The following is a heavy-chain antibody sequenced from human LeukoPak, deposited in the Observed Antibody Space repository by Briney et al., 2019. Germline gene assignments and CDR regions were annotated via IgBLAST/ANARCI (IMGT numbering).Heavy chain of an antibody. V-gene: IGHV5-51*01. J-gene: IGHJ6*03. CDR1: GYSFTSYW. CDR2: IYPGDSDT. CDR3: ARIYCSSTSCYAYYYYYMDV. D-gene: IGHD2-2*01. Sequence: KDGEPLKISCKGSGYSFTSYWIGWVRQLPGKGLEWMGIIYPGDSDTRYSPSFQGQVTISADKYISTAYLQWSSLKASDTAMYYCARIYCSSTSCYAYYYYYMDVWGKGTTVTVSS.